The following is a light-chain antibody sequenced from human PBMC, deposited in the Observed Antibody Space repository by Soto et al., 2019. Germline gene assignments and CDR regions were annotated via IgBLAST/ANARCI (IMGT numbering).Light chain of an antibody. V-gene: IGKV3-15*01. CDR2: GAF. CDR3: QQYDKWPYT. CDR1: QSVGSN. Sequence: TQSPGTLSLSPGEGATLSCRTSQSVGSNLAWYQQKPGQPPRLLIYGAFIRAPGFPVTFRGTGSGSEFTLTISSLQSEDGALYFCQQYDKWPYTFGQGTRLEIK. J-gene: IGKJ5*01.